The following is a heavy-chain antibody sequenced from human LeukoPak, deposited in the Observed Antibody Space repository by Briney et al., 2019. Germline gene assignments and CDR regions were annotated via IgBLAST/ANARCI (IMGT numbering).Heavy chain of an antibody. CDR1: GFSFNSYT. CDR3: VRDVSRRIGMDV. D-gene: IGHD2/OR15-2a*01. J-gene: IGHJ6*02. CDR2: ISPGVSGYT. Sequence: GGSLGLSCLASGFSFNSYTMNWVREAPGKGLEWVSTISPGVSGYTWYAESVKGRFTISRDNPENSLYLQMDSLRADDTAVYYCVRDVSRRIGMDVWGQGTTVTVSS. V-gene: IGHV3-21*06.